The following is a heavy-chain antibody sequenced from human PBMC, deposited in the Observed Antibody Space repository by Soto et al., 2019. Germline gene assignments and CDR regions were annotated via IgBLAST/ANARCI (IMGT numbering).Heavy chain of an antibody. CDR2: ISSSGSTI. J-gene: IGHJ4*02. D-gene: IGHD6-19*01. Sequence: HPGGSLRLSCAASGFTFSSYEMNWVRQAPGKGLEWVSYISSSGSTIYYADSVKGRFTISRDNAKNSLYLQMNSLRAEDTAVYYCAIRIAVAGSDYWGQGTQVTVSS. CDR1: GFTFSSYE. V-gene: IGHV3-48*03. CDR3: AIRIAVAGSDY.